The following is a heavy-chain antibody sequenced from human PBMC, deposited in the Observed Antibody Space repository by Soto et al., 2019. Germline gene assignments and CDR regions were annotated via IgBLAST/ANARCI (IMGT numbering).Heavy chain of an antibody. CDR2: ISGSDDST. D-gene: IGHD2-8*01. V-gene: IGHV3-23*01. CDR3: AKARGVMIYAISVYGMDV. Sequence: EVQLLESGGGFIHPGGSLRLSCAASGFSFSSFAMNWVRQAPGKGLEWVSIISGSDDSTFYADSVKCRFTISRDNSKITLYLQINSLRAEDTDVYYCAKARGVMIYAISVYGMDVWGQGTTVTVSS. J-gene: IGHJ6*02. CDR1: GFSFSSFA.